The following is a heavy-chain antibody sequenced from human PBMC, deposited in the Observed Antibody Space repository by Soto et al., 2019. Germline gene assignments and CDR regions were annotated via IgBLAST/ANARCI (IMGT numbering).Heavy chain of an antibody. CDR2: ITPFNGNT. CDR3: ARSNCGGDCYSGMDV. J-gene: IGHJ6*02. V-gene: IGHV1-45*02. CDR1: GYTYTYRY. D-gene: IGHD2-21*02. Sequence: VKVSCKASGYTYTYRYLHWVRQAPGQALEWMGWITPFNGNTKYAQKFQDRVTITRDRSMSTAYLEMSSLRSDDTAVYYCARSNCGGDCYSGMDVWGQGTTVTVSS.